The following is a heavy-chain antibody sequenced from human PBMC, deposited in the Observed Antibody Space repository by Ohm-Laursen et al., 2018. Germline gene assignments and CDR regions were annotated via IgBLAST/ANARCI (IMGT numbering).Heavy chain of an antibody. D-gene: IGHD6-19*01. CDR1: GGTFSSYA. CDR3: ARVFPQKQWLRNHYFDY. Sequence: ASVKVSCKASGGTFSSYAINWVRQAPGQGLEWMGWINPNSGGTNYAQKFQGRVTMTRDTSISTAYMELSRLRSDDTAVYYCARVFPQKQWLRNHYFDYWGQGTLVTVSS. CDR2: INPNSGGT. J-gene: IGHJ4*02. V-gene: IGHV1-2*02.